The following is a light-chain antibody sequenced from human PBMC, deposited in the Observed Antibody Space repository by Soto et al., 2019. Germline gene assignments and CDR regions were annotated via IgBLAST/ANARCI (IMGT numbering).Light chain of an antibody. V-gene: IGKV3-20*01. CDR2: GAS. Sequence: EIVLTQSPGTLSLSPGEGATLSCRASQRVSSTYLAWYQQKPGQAPRLLIYGASSRATGIPDRFTGSGSGTDFSLTISRLETEDFAVYYCQQYGSSPQTFGQGTKVDIK. CDR1: QRVSSTY. J-gene: IGKJ1*01. CDR3: QQYGSSPQT.